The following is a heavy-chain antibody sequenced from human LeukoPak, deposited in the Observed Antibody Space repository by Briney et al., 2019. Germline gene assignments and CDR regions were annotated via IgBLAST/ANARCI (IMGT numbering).Heavy chain of an antibody. CDR2: IYYSGSA. D-gene: IGHD6-25*01. CDR1: GGSISDSNYY. CDR3: ARQSTIAAARIDP. V-gene: IGHV4-39*01. J-gene: IGHJ5*02. Sequence: SETLSLACTVSGGSISDSNYYWGWIRQPPGRGLEWIANIYYSGSAYYSPSLKSRVTVSIDTSKNQFSLKLNSVTAADTAVYYCARQSTIAAARIDPWGQGTLVTVSS.